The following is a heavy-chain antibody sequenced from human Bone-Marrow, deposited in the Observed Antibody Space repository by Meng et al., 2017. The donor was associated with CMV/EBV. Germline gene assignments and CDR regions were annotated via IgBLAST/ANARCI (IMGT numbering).Heavy chain of an antibody. Sequence: GESLKISCAASGFTFSSYWMHWVRQAPGKGLVWVSVIYSGGPTYYADSVKGRFTISRDNSKNTLYLQMNSLRVEDTAVYYCARGSRFLEWLLIDHQYGMDVWGQGTMVTVSS. V-gene: IGHV3-66*02. CDR2: IYSGGPT. D-gene: IGHD3-3*01. J-gene: IGHJ6*02. CDR1: GFTFSSYW. CDR3: ARGSRFLEWLLIDHQYGMDV.